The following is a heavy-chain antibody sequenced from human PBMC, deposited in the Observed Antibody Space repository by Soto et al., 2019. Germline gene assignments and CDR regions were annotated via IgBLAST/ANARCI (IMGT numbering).Heavy chain of an antibody. CDR1: GGSITRGGYY. Sequence: PSETLSLTCTVSGGSITRGGYYWSWIRQPPGKGLEWIGYIYYSGSTNYNPSLKSRVTISVDTSKNQFSLKLSSVTAADTAVYYCARRGSSGWFFYFDYWGQGTLVTVSS. J-gene: IGHJ4*02. CDR2: IYYSGST. CDR3: ARRGSSGWFFYFDY. D-gene: IGHD6-19*01. V-gene: IGHV4-61*08.